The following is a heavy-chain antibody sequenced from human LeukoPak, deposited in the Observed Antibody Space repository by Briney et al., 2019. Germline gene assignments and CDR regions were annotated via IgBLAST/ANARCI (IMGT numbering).Heavy chain of an antibody. D-gene: IGHD6-13*01. J-gene: IGHJ3*02. CDR2: IYYSGST. V-gene: IGHV4-39*01. Sequence: TPSETLSLTCTVSGGSISSSSYYWGWIRQPPGKGLEWIGSIYYSGSTYYNPSLKSRVTISVDTSKNQFSLKLTSVTAADTAVYHCGRHGGIIAAAGTRVFDIWGQGTMVTVSS. CDR1: GGSISSSSYY. CDR3: GRHGGIIAAAGTRVFDI.